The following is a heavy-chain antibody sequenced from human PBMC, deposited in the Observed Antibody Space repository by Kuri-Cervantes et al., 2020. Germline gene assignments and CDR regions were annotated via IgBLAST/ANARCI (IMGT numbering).Heavy chain of an antibody. J-gene: IGHJ6*03. Sequence: GESLKISCAASGFTVMTNYMTWVRQAPGKGLEWVSVIYSGGSTYYADSVKGRFTISRHNSKNTLYLQMNSLRAEGTAVYYCARGVSPRPMDYMDVWGKGTTVTVSS. CDR3: ARGVSPRPMDYMDV. CDR2: IYSGGST. CDR1: GFTVMTNY. V-gene: IGHV3-53*04.